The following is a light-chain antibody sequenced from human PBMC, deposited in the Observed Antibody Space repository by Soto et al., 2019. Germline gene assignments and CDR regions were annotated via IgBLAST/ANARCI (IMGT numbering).Light chain of an antibody. Sequence: DIQMTQSPASLSASVGDRVTITCRASQSISSYLNWYQQKPGKAPKLLIYAASSLQSGVPSRFSGSGSGTDFTLTISRLQPEDFATYYCQQSYSSPLTFGGGTMVDI. V-gene: IGKV1-39*01. CDR2: AAS. J-gene: IGKJ4*01. CDR1: QSISSY. CDR3: QQSYSSPLT.